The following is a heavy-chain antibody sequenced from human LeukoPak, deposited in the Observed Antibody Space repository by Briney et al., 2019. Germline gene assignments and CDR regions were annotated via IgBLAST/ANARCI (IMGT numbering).Heavy chain of an antibody. CDR1: GFTFSSYS. Sequence: PGGSLRLSCAASGFTFSSYSMNWVRQAPGKGLEWVSYISSSSSTIYYADSVKGRFTISRDNAKNSLYLQMNSLRAEDTAVYYCARYREYSSSWYHYYYYGMDVWGQGTTVTVSS. D-gene: IGHD6-13*01. CDR3: ARYREYSSSWYHYYYYGMDV. CDR2: ISSSSSTI. J-gene: IGHJ6*02. V-gene: IGHV3-48*04.